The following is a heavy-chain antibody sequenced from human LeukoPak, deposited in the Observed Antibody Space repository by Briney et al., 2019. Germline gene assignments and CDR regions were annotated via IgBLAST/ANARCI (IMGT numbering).Heavy chain of an antibody. CDR2: IYYSGST. J-gene: IGHJ4*02. Sequence: SETLSLTCTVSGGSISSGGYYWSWIRQPPGKGLERIGYIYYSGSTNYNPSLKSRVTISVDTSKNQFSLKLSSVTAADTAVYYCARDRLYWESDYWGQGTLVTVSS. D-gene: IGHD2-8*02. V-gene: IGHV4-61*08. CDR3: ARDRLYWESDY. CDR1: GGSISSGGYY.